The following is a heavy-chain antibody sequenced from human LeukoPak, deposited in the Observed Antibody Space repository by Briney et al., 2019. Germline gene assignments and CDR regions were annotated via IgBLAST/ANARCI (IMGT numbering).Heavy chain of an antibody. V-gene: IGHV3-23*01. J-gene: IGHJ5*02. D-gene: IGHD2-21*02. Sequence: PGGSLRLSCAASGFTFSKFAISWVRQAPEKGLEWVSTISGSSTSTYYADSVKGRFTISRDNSKNTLYLQMNSLRAEDTAVYYCAKHDSNNWFDPWGQGTLVTVSS. CDR2: ISGSSTST. CDR3: AKHDSNNWFDP. CDR1: GFTFSKFA.